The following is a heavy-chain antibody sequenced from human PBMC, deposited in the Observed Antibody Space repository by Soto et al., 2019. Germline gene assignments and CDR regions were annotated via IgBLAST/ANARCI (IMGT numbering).Heavy chain of an antibody. D-gene: IGHD3-3*01. CDR1: GFTFSSYA. CDR2: ISGSGGST. CDR3: AKSRITIFGVPNDWFDP. Sequence: GGSLRLSCAASGFTFSSYAMSWVPQAPGKGLEWVSAISGSGGSTYYADSVKGRFTISRDNSKNTLYLQMNSLRAEDTAVYYCAKSRITIFGVPNDWFDPWGQGTLVTVSS. J-gene: IGHJ5*02. V-gene: IGHV3-23*01.